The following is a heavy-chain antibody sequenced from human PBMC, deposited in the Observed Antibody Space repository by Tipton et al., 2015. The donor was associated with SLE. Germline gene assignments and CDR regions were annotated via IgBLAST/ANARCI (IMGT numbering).Heavy chain of an antibody. Sequence: TLSLTCAVYGGSFSGHYWSWIRQPPGKGLEWIGEINHSGSTNYNPSLKSRVSISIDTSKNQFSLKLSSVTAADTAVYFCARDRIDSGIKTWGQGILVTVSS. V-gene: IGHV4-34*01. CDR2: INHSGST. J-gene: IGHJ5*02. CDR3: ARDRIDSGIKT. D-gene: IGHD3-10*01. CDR1: GGSFSGHY.